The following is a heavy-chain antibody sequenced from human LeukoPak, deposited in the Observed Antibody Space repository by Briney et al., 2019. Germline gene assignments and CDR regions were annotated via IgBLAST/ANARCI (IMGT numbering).Heavy chain of an antibody. D-gene: IGHD3-10*01. CDR2: IYSGGST. V-gene: IGHV3-53*01. Sequence: GGSLRLSCAASGFTVSSNYMSWVRQAPGKGLEWVSVIYSGGSTYYADSVKGRFTISRDNSKNTLYLQMNSLRAEDTAVYYCARDHWAYYYGSGINYFDYWGQGTLVTVSS. J-gene: IGHJ4*02. CDR1: GFTVSSNY. CDR3: ARDHWAYYYGSGINYFDY.